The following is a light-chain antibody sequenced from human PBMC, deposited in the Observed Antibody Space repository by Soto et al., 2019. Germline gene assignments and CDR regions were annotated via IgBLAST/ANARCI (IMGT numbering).Light chain of an antibody. Sequence: EIVLTQSPGTLSLSPGERATLSGRASQSVSSSYLAWYQQKPGQAPRLLIYGASSRATGIPARFSGSGSGTDFTLTISRLEPEDFAVYYCQQYAGGSRITFGQGTRLEIK. CDR1: QSVSSSY. CDR2: GAS. V-gene: IGKV3-20*01. J-gene: IGKJ5*01. CDR3: QQYAGGSRIT.